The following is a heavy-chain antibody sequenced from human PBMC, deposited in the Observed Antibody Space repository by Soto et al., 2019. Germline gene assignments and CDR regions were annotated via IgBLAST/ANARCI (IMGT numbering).Heavy chain of an antibody. Sequence: ASVKVSCKASGFTFTSSAMQWVRQARGQRLEWIGWIVVGSGNTNYAQKFQERVTITRDMSTSTAYMELSSLRSEDTAVYYCAAGVHHCSSTSCPYYYYYYMDVWGKGTTVTVSS. V-gene: IGHV1-58*02. J-gene: IGHJ6*03. CDR3: AAGVHHCSSTSCPYYYYYYMDV. CDR1: GFTFTSSA. CDR2: IVVGSGNT. D-gene: IGHD2-2*01.